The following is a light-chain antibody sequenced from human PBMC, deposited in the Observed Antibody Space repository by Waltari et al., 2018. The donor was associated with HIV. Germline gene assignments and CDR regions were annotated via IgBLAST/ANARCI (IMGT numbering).Light chain of an antibody. CDR2: DVS. CDR1: SRVVGVYNY. CDR3: CSYGGSYTWV. J-gene: IGLJ3*02. V-gene: IGLV2-11*01. Sequence: QSALPHPRSVSGSPGQSVTISCTGTSRVVGVYNYVSWYQQHPGKPPTLMIYDVSKRPSAVTARFSASKSGNTASLTISGLQDEDEADYYCCSYGGSYTWVFGGGTKLTVL.